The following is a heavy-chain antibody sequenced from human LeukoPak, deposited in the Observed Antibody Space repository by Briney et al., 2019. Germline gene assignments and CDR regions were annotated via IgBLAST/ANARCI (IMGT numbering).Heavy chain of an antibody. D-gene: IGHD2-15*01. Sequence: GGSLRLSCAASGFTFDDYAIHWVRQAPGKGLEWVSGISWNSGSIGYADSVKGRFTISRDNAKNSLYLQMNSLRAEDMALYYCARSADFDYWGQGTLVTVSS. CDR2: ISWNSGSI. CDR1: GFTFDDYA. J-gene: IGHJ4*02. CDR3: ARSADFDY. V-gene: IGHV3-9*03.